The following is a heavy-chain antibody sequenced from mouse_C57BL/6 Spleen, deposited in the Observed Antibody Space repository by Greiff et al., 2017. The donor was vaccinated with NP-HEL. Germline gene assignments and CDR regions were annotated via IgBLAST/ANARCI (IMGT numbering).Heavy chain of an antibody. CDR2: ISDGGSYT. CDR3: ERERSIYYGNSYYAMDY. Sequence: DVHLVESGGGLVKPGGSLKLSCAASGFTFSSYAMSWVRQTPEKRLEWVATISDGGSYTYYPDNVTGRFTISRDNAKNNLYLQMSHLKSEDTAMYYCERERSIYYGNSYYAMDYWGQGTSVTVSS. D-gene: IGHD2-1*01. J-gene: IGHJ4*01. CDR1: GFTFSSYA. V-gene: IGHV5-4*01.